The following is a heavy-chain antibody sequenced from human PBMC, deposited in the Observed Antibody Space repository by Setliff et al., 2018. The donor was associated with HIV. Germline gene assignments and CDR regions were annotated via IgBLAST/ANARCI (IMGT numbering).Heavy chain of an antibody. J-gene: IGHJ4*02. CDR2: IYWDDDK. D-gene: IGHD6-19*01. CDR1: GFSLSTSGVG. Sequence: SGPTLVNPTQTLTLTCTFSGFSLSTSGVGVGWIRQPPGKALEWLALIYWDDDKRYSPSLKSRLTITKDTSKNQVVLTMTNMDPVDTATYYCAQDPVAGRGGAFDYWGQGTLVTVSS. CDR3: AQDPVAGRGGAFDY. V-gene: IGHV2-5*02.